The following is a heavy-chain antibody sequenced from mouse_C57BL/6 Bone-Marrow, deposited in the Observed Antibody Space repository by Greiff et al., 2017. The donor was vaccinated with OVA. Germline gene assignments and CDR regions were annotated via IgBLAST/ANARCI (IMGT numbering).Heavy chain of an antibody. CDR1: GFTFSSYG. Sequence: DVMLVESGGDLVKPGGSLKLSCAASGFTFSSYGMSWVRQTPDKRLEWVATISSGGSYTYYPDSVKGRFTISRDNAKNTLYLQMSSLKSEDTAMYYCARHPYGSSRAWFAYWGQGTLVTVSA. J-gene: IGHJ3*01. CDR3: ARHPYGSSRAWFAY. CDR2: ISSGGSYT. D-gene: IGHD1-1*01. V-gene: IGHV5-6*02.